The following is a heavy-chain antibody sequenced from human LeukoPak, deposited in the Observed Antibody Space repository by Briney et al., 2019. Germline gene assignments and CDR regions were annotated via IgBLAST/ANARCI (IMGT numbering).Heavy chain of an antibody. CDR1: GYSFTSYW. CDR2: IYPGDSDT. Sequence: GESLKISRKGSGYSFTSYWIGWVRQMPGKGLEWMGIIYPGDSDTRYSPSFQGQVTTSADKSISTAYLQWSSLKASDTAMYYCARAARGSQEYFQHWGQGTLVTVSS. J-gene: IGHJ1*01. CDR3: ARAARGSQEYFQH. D-gene: IGHD1-26*01. V-gene: IGHV5-51*01.